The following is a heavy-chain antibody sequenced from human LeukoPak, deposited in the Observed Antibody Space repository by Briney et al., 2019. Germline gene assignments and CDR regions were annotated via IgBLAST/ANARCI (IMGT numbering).Heavy chain of an antibody. CDR1: GFTFSTYT. CDR3: ARDLYRIVVVPHYFDY. Sequence: PGGSLRLSCVASGFTFSTYTMNWVRQAPGKGLEWVSSISSSSSYLYYADSVKGRFTISRDNAKNSLYLQMNSLRAEDTAVYYCARDLYRIVVVPHYFDYWGQGTLVTVSS. V-gene: IGHV3-21*01. D-gene: IGHD3-22*01. J-gene: IGHJ4*02. CDR2: ISSSSSYL.